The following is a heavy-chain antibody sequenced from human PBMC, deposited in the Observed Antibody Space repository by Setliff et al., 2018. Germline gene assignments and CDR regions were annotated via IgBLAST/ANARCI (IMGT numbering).Heavy chain of an antibody. CDR3: RQAVVGRDIFDI. D-gene: IGHD1-1*01. V-gene: IGHV4-34*01. CDR1: GGSFDTYY. Sequence: SETLSLTCNVYGGSFDTYYWSWIRQPPGKGLEWFGEINQSGSGDYNPSFKGRVTISVDTSKKQFSLTLTSVTAADTALYYCRQAVVGRDIFDIWGQGTVVTVSS. J-gene: IGHJ3*02. CDR2: INQSGSG.